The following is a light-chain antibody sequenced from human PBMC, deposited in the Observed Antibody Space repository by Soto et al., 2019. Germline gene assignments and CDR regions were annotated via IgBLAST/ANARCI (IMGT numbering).Light chain of an antibody. V-gene: IGLV2-14*01. CDR1: TSDVGGYNY. Sequence: QSALTQPASVSGSPGQSITISCTGTTSDVGGYNYVSWYQQHPGKAPKLMIYDVSNRPSGVSNRFSGSKSGNTASLTISGLQAEDEADYYCSSYTSSSRLVFGTRTKVTVL. J-gene: IGLJ1*01. CDR2: DVS. CDR3: SSYTSSSRLV.